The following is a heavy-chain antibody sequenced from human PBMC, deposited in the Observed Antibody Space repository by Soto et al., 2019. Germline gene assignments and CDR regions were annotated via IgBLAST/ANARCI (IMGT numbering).Heavy chain of an antibody. CDR2: IFSNDEK. Sequence: QVTLKESGPVLVKPTETLTLTCTVSGFSLSNARMGVSWIRQPPGKALEWLAHIFSNDEKSYSTSLKSRLTSPKDTTKSQVVLTMTNMDPVDTATYYCARTGGVDGYTYFDYWGQGTLVTVSS. CDR3: ARTGGVDGYTYFDY. D-gene: IGHD5-12*01. J-gene: IGHJ4*02. V-gene: IGHV2-26*01. CDR1: GFSLSNARMG.